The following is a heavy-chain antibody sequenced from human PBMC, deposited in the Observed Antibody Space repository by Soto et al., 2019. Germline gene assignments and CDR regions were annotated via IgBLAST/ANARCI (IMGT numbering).Heavy chain of an antibody. D-gene: IGHD6-19*01. CDR3: ARAQGYSSGWYPVWWLDP. CDR1: GGSISSYY. CDR2: IYYSGST. J-gene: IGHJ5*02. Sequence: SETLSLTCTVSGGSISSYYWSWIRQPPGKGLEWIGYIYYSGSTNYNPSLKSRVTISVDTSKNQFSLKLSSVTAADTAVYYCARAQGYSSGWYPVWWLDPWGQGTLVTVSS. V-gene: IGHV4-59*01.